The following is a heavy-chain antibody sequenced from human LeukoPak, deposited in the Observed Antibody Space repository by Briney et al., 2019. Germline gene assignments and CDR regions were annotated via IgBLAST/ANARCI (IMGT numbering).Heavy chain of an antibody. Sequence: LRLSCAASGFTFSSYAMSWVRQHPGKGLEWIGYIYYSGSSYYNPSLKSRITISVDTSKNQFSLKLSSVTAADTAVYYCARAYTSSCRWFDPWGQGTLVTVSS. V-gene: IGHV4-31*02. CDR3: ARAYTSSCRWFDP. J-gene: IGHJ5*02. CDR1: GFTFSSYA. CDR2: IYYSGSS. D-gene: IGHD6-13*01.